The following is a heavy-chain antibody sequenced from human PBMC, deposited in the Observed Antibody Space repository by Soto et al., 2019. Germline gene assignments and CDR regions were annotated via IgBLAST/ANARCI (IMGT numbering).Heavy chain of an antibody. CDR2: ISYDGSNK. D-gene: IGHD3-10*01. CDR1: GFTFSSYG. CDR3: AKGLSRVRGVNYYGMDV. Sequence: QVQLVESGGGVVQPGRSLRLSCAASGFTFSSYGMHWVRQAPGKGLEWVAVISYDGSNKYYADSVKGRFTISRDNSKNXXYLKMNSLRAEDTAVYYCAKGLSRVRGVNYYGMDVWGQGTTVTVSS. J-gene: IGHJ6*02. V-gene: IGHV3-30*18.